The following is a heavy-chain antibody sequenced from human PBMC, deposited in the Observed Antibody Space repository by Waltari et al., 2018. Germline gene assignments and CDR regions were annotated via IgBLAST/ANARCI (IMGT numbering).Heavy chain of an antibody. CDR3: ARADYYGSGSYVWFDP. Sequence: QVQLQESGPGLVKRSETLSVTCTVAGGSISSHYWSWIRQPPGKGLEWIGYIYYSGITNYNPSLKSRVTISVDTSKNQFSLKLSSVTAADTAVYYCARADYYGSGSYVWFDPWGQGTLVTVSS. D-gene: IGHD3-10*01. V-gene: IGHV4-59*11. J-gene: IGHJ5*02. CDR1: GGSISSHY. CDR2: IYYSGIT.